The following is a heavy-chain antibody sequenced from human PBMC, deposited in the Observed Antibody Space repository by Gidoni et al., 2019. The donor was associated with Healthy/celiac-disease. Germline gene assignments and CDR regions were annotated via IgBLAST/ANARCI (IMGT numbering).Heavy chain of an antibody. CDR2: IWYDGSNK. CDR3: ARSEDSSGWYVTPRAYGMDV. D-gene: IGHD6-19*01. V-gene: IGHV3-33*01. Sequence: QVQLVESGGGVVQPGRSLRLSCAASGFTFSSYGMHWVRQAPGKGLEWVAVIWYDGSNKYYADSVKGRFTISRDNSKNTLYLQMNSLRAEDTAVYYCARSEDSSGWYVTPRAYGMDVWGQGTTVTVSS. CDR1: GFTFSSYG. J-gene: IGHJ6*02.